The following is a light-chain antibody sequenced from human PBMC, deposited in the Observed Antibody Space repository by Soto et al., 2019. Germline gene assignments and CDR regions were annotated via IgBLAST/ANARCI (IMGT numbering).Light chain of an antibody. Sequence: QSVLTQPPSVSGALGQTVTISFTGSSPNIGAGFGVHWYRHLPGSAPQLLIFGDTNRPSGVPDRFSGSKSGASASLAITGLQAEDEADYYCQSYDNSLSHFYVFGTGTKVTVL. CDR1: SPNIGAGFG. V-gene: IGLV1-40*01. CDR2: GDT. J-gene: IGLJ1*01. CDR3: QSYDNSLSHFYV.